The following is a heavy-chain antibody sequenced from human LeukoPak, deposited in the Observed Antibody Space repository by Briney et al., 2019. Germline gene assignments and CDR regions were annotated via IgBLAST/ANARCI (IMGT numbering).Heavy chain of an antibody. V-gene: IGHV3-30*03. J-gene: IGHJ4*02. Sequence: PGRSLRLSCAASGFTFSSYGMHWVRQAPGKGLEWVAVISYDGSNKYYADSVKGRFTISRDNSKNTLYLQMNSLRAEDTAVYYCAPGQTDYWGQGTLVTVSS. CDR3: APGQTDY. CDR1: GFTFSSYG. CDR2: ISYDGSNK.